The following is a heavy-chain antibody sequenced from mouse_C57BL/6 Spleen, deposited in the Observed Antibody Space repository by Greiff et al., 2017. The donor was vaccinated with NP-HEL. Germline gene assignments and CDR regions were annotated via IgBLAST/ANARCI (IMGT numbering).Heavy chain of an antibody. CDR3: AREENWAGEAWFAY. D-gene: IGHD4-1*01. Sequence: QVQLQQPGTELVKPGASVKLSCKASGYTFTSYWMHWVKQRPGQGLEWIGNINPSNGGTNYNEKFKSKATLTVDKSSSTAYMQLSSLTSEDSAVYYGAREENWAGEAWFAYWGQGTLVTVSA. J-gene: IGHJ3*01. V-gene: IGHV1-53*01. CDR1: GYTFTSYW. CDR2: INPSNGGT.